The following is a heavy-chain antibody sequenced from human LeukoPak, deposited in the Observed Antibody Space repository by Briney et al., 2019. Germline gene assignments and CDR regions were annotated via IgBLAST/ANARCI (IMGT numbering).Heavy chain of an antibody. CDR2: ISGSGGST. CDR3: AKDRPGYCSSTSCYGLN. V-gene: IGHV3-23*01. D-gene: IGHD2-2*03. Sequence: GSLRLSCAASGFTFSSYAMSWVRQAPGKGLEWVSAISGSGGSTYYADSVKGRFTISRDNSKNTLYLQMNSLRAEDTAVYYCAKDRPGYCSSTSCYGLNWGQGTLVTVSS. J-gene: IGHJ4*02. CDR1: GFTFSSYA.